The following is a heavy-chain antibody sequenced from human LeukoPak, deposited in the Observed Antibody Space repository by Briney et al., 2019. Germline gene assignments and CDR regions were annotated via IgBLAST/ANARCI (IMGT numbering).Heavy chain of an antibody. Sequence: SETLSLTCTVSDGSVSSGSYYWSWIRQPPGKGLEWIGYIYYSGSTNYNPSLKSRVTISVDTSKNQFSLKLSSVTAADTAVYYCAREYSGYDDDAFDIWGQGAMVTVSS. CDR1: DGSVSSGSYY. CDR3: AREYSGYDDDAFDI. V-gene: IGHV4-61*01. CDR2: IYYSGST. D-gene: IGHD5-12*01. J-gene: IGHJ3*02.